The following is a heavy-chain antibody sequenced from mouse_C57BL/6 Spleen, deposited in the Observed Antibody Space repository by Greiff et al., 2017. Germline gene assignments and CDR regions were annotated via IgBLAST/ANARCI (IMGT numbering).Heavy chain of an antibody. V-gene: IGHV1-9*01. D-gene: IGHD1-1*01. CDR1: GYTFTGYW. CDR3: ALPGSSYWFAY. CDR2: ILPGSGST. Sequence: QVQLQQSGAELMKPGASVKLSCKATGYTFTGYWIEWVKQRPGHGLEWIGEILPGSGSTNYNERFKGKATFTADTSSNTAYMQLSSLTTEDSAIYYCALPGSSYWFAYWGQGTLVTVSA. J-gene: IGHJ3*01.